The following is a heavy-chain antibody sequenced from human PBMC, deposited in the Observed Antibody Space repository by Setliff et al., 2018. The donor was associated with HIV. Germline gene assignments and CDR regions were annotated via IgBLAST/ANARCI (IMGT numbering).Heavy chain of an antibody. D-gene: IGHD2-15*01. CDR1: GGTFSSYA. V-gene: IGHV1-69*13. Sequence: SVKVSCKASGGTFSSYAISWVRQAPGQGLEWVGGIIPIFGTANYAQKFQGRVTVTADESTSTAYMELSSLRSEDTAVYYCARDLSHAVVVSASAFHIWGQGTMVTVS. CDR2: IIPIFGTA. CDR3: ARDLSHAVVVSASAFHI. J-gene: IGHJ3*02.